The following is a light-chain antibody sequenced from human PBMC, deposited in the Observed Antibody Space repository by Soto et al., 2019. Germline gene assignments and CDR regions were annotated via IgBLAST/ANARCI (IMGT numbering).Light chain of an antibody. CDR3: QQYASSPLT. CDR2: GAS. J-gene: IGKJ3*01. Sequence: EIVLTQSPGTLSLSPGEGATLSCRASQSVSSSYLAWYQQKPGQAPRLLIYGASSRATGIPDRFSGSGSGTDFPLTINRLEPEDFAVYYCQQYASSPLTFGPGTKVDIK. V-gene: IGKV3-20*01. CDR1: QSVSSSY.